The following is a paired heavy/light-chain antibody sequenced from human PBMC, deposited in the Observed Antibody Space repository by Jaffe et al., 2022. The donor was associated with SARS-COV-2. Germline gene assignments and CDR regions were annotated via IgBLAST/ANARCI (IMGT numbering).Heavy chain of an antibody. CDR1: GFTFSNAW. CDR3: ASGFEGDDY. Sequence: EVQVVESGGKLVKPGGSLRLSCVVSGFTFSNAWMSWVRQAPGKGLQWVGRMKSKVDGGTRDYAAPVKGRFIISRDDSMNTLYLQMNSLKTEDTALYYCASGFEGDDYWGQGTLVTVSS. CDR2: MKSKVDGGTR. V-gene: IGHV3-15*01. D-gene: IGHD3-9*01. J-gene: IGHJ4*02.
Light chain of an antibody. Sequence: QSALTQPASVSGSPGQSITISCTGTTSDIESYKFVSWYQQHPGKVPKLMIYDGNQRPSGVSNRFSGSYSGNTASLTISGLQAEDEADYYCCSYADLVVFGGGTKVTVL. V-gene: IGLV2-23*01. CDR3: CSYADLVV. CDR2: DGN. J-gene: IGLJ2*01. CDR1: TSDIESYKF.